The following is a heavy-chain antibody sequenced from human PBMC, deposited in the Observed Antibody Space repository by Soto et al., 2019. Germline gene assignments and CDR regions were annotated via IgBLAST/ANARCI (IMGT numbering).Heavy chain of an antibody. Sequence: SETMCLTSAVAGGSIRSGGYSWSWIRQPPGKGLEWIGYIYHSGSTYYNPSLKSRVTISVDRSKNQFSLKLSSVTAADTAVYYCAAGGGLPRYYWGQGTLVTVSS. D-gene: IGHD5-12*01. J-gene: IGHJ4*02. CDR3: AAGGGLPRYY. V-gene: IGHV4-30-2*01. CDR2: IYHSGST. CDR1: GGSIRSGGYS.